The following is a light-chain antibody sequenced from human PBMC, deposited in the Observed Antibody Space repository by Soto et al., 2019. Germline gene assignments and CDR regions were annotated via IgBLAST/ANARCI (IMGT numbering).Light chain of an antibody. Sequence: EIVLTQSPVTLSLSPGERATLSCRASQSVSSYLAWYQQKPGQAPRLLIYDASNRATGIPARFSGSGSGTDFTLTISSLEPEDVAVYYCRQRSDRWTYGQGTKVEVK. CDR2: DAS. V-gene: IGKV3-11*01. CDR3: RQRSDRWT. CDR1: QSVSSY. J-gene: IGKJ1*01.